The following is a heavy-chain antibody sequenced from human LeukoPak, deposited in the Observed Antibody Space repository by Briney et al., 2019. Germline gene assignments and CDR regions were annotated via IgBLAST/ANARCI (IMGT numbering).Heavy chain of an antibody. CDR3: ARDPEISSGYSGRIVDY. D-gene: IGHD5-12*01. Sequence: ASVKVSCKASGYTFTGYYMHWVRQAPGQGLAWMGWINPNSGGTNYAQKFQGRVTMTKDTSISTAYMELSRLRSDDTAVYYCARDPEISSGYSGRIVDYWGQGTLVIVSS. CDR1: GYTFTGYY. CDR2: INPNSGGT. V-gene: IGHV1-2*02. J-gene: IGHJ4*02.